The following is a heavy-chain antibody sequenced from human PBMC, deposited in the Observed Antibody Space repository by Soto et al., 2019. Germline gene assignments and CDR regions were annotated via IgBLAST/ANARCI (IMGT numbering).Heavy chain of an antibody. D-gene: IGHD3-22*01. J-gene: IGHJ5*02. CDR3: AHGATMIIFGLIIDIGIWFDP. CDR2: IYWDGDK. CDR1: GFSLSTSGAA. Sequence: QINLIESGPTLVKPTQPLTLTCTFSGFSLSTSGAAVGWVRQPPGRALEWLALIYWDGDKRYNASLGNRLTITKDTSMNQVVLTMTTVDPADTATYYCAHGATMIIFGLIIDIGIWFDPWGQGTRVIVSS. V-gene: IGHV2-5*02.